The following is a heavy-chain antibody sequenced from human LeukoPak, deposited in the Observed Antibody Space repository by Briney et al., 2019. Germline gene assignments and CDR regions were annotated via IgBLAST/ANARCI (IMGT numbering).Heavy chain of an antibody. J-gene: IGHJ5*02. CDR1: GYSFTSYW. D-gene: IGHD3-10*01. V-gene: IGHV5-51*01. CDR3: ARRITMVRVNWFDP. Sequence: GESLKISCKGSGYSFTSYWIGWVRQMPGKGLEWMGIIYPGVSDTRYSPSFQGQVTISADKSISTAYLQWSSPKASDTAMYYCARRITMVRVNWFDPWGQGTLVTVSS. CDR2: IYPGVSDT.